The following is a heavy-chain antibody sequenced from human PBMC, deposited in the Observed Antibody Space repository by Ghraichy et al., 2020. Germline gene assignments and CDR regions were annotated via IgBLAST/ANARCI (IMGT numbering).Heavy chain of an antibody. V-gene: IGHV3-30*11. Sequence: GGSLRLSCEVSGFMFSHYAMQWVRQAPGKGLEWVAVISSDGGSKDYADSVRGRFTISRDYSRNTLYLQMNSLRADDTAVYHCARIRSAALDQWGQGTQVTFSS. CDR1: GFMFSHYA. CDR2: ISSDGGSK. D-gene: IGHD6-13*01. CDR3: ARIRSAALDQ. J-gene: IGHJ5*02.